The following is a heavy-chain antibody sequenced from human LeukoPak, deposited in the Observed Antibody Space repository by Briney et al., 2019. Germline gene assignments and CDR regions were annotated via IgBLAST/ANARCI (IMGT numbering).Heavy chain of an antibody. Sequence: GGSLRLSCAASGFTFSSYAMSWVRQAPGKGLEWVSAISSSGGTTYYADSVKGRFTISSDNSKNTQHLQMNSMSADATAEYYCAKSSGIAAAGLYWVQGTLVTVSS. J-gene: IGHJ4*02. CDR1: GFTFSSYA. V-gene: IGHV3-23*01. CDR2: ISSSGGTT. CDR3: AKSSGIAAAGLY. D-gene: IGHD6-13*01.